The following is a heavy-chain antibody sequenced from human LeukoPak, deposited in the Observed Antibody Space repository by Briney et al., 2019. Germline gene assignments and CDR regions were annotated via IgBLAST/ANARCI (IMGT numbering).Heavy chain of an antibody. J-gene: IGHJ4*02. V-gene: IGHV4-59*01. CDR1: GFTFGDYA. Sequence: PGGSLRLSCTASGFTFGDYAMSWIRQPPGKGLEWIGYIYYSGSTNYNPSLKSRVTISVDTSKNQFSLKLSSVTAADTAVYYCARGARFGIVGATYYFDYWGQGTLVTVSS. CDR2: IYYSGST. D-gene: IGHD1-26*01. CDR3: ARGARFGIVGATYYFDY.